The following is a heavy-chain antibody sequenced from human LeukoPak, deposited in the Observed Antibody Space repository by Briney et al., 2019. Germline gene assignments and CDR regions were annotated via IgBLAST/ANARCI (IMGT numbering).Heavy chain of an antibody. CDR1: GYTFTSYG. CDR2: ISAYNGNT. V-gene: IGHV1-18*01. CDR3: ARVGYCSSTSCYTFDY. D-gene: IGHD2-2*02. J-gene: IGHJ4*02. Sequence: RASVKVSCKASGYTFTSYGISWVRQAPGQGLEWMGWISAYNGNTNYAQKLQGRVTMTTDTSTSTAYMELRSLRSDDTAVYYCARVGYCSSTSCYTFDYWGKGNLVTVSS.